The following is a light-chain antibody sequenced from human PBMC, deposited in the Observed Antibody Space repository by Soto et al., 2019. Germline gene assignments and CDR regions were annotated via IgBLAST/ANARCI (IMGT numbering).Light chain of an antibody. CDR3: AAWDDSLNGPV. CDR1: SSNIGSNS. V-gene: IGLV1-44*01. CDR2: RSN. J-gene: IGLJ3*02. Sequence: QPVLTQPPSASGTPGQRVTISCSGSSSNIGSNSVNWYQQLPGTAPKLLIYRSNQRPSGVPDRFSGSKSGTSASLAISGLQSEDEADYYCAAWDDSLNGPVFGGGTKLTVL.